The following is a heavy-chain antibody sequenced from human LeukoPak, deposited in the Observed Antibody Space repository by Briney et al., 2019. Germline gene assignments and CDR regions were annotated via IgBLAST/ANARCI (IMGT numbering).Heavy chain of an antibody. CDR3: AREPVDYDSQSGWFDP. V-gene: IGHV4-4*07. CDR1: GGSISSYY. J-gene: IGHJ5*02. CDR2: IYTSGST. Sequence: SETLSLTCTVSGGSISSYYWSWIRQPAGKGLEWIGRIYTSGSTNYNPSLKSRVTMSVDTSRTQFSLKLNSVTAADTAVYYCAREPVDYDSQSGWFDPWGQGTLVTVSS. D-gene: IGHD3-10*01.